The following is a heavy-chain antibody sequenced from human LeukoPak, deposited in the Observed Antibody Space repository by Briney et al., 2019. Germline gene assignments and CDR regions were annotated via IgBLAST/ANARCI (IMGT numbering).Heavy chain of an antibody. D-gene: IGHD1-1*01. CDR2: IYPGDSDT. CDR1: GYSFTSYW. Sequence: GESLQISCKGSGYSFTSYWIGGVRQVPGKGLEWMGIIYPGDSDTRYSPSFQGQVTIPADKSISTAYLQWSSLKASDTAMYYCARLYGWNDGVLDYWGQGTLVTVSS. V-gene: IGHV5-51*01. J-gene: IGHJ4*02. CDR3: ARLYGWNDGVLDY.